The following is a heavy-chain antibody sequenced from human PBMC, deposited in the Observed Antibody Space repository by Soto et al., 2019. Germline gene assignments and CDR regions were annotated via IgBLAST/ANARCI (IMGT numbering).Heavy chain of an antibody. CDR3: ARDRDYSQNDVFYFGMDV. J-gene: IGHJ6*02. Sequence: QLQLVQSGAEVKKPGASVMVSCKASGFAFTTFYLHWVRQAPGQGLEWMAVINPSGDTTIYTQNFRGRIAMTRDAPTSTVYMELSSLRSDDTAVYFCARDRDYSQNDVFYFGMDVWGQGATVTVSS. V-gene: IGHV1-46*01. CDR2: INPSGDTT. D-gene: IGHD4-4*01. CDR1: GFAFTTFY.